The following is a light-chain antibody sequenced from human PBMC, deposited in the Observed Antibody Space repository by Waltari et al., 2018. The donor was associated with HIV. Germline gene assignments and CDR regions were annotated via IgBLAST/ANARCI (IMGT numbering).Light chain of an antibody. Sequence: SSELTQDPAVSVALGQTVKITCQGDNLRTYYASWYQQKPGQAPVLVSYGKNKRPPGIPDRFSSSASRNTASLTITGAQAEDEADYYCKTRDRSGNLYVFGTGTTVTVL. CDR3: KTRDRSGNLYV. CDR1: NLRTYY. V-gene: IGLV3-19*01. CDR2: GKN. J-gene: IGLJ1*01.